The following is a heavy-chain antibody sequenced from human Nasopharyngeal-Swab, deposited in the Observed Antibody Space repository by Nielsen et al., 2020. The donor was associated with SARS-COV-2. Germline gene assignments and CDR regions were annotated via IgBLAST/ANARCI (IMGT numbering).Heavy chain of an antibody. V-gene: IGHV1-18*01. CDR1: GGTFSSYA. CDR2: ISAYNGNT. Sequence: ASVKASCKASGGTFSSYAISWVRQAPGQGLEWMGWISAYNGNTNYAQKLQGRVTMTTDTSTSTAYMELRSLRSDDTAVYYCARVGTPRSYYYYYGMDVWGQGTTVTVSS. J-gene: IGHJ6*02. CDR3: ARVGTPRSYYYYYGMDV. D-gene: IGHD1/OR15-1a*01.